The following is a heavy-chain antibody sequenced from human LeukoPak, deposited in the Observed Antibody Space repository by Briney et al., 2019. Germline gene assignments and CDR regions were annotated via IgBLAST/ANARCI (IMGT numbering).Heavy chain of an antibody. CDR2: IIPIFGTA. D-gene: IGHD3-3*01. CDR3: ARGGTIFGVVTSYYFDY. CDR1: GGTFSSYA. V-gene: IGHV1-69*13. J-gene: IGHJ4*02. Sequence: ASVKVSCKASGGTFSSYAISWVRQAPGQGLEWMGGIIPIFGTANYAQKFQGRVTITADESTSTAYMELSSLRSEDTAVYYCARGGTIFGVVTSYYFDYWGQGTLVTVSS.